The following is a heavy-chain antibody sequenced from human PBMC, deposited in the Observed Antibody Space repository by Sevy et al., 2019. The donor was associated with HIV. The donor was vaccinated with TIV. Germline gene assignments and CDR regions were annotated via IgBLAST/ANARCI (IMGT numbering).Heavy chain of an antibody. CDR1: GGSISSHY. Sequence: SETLSLTCSVSGGSISSHYWSWIRQPAGEGLEWIGRIDTSGGTNYNPSLKTRLTMSIDTSKNQFSLRLGSVTAADTAVYYCARYNFWSGHYDYFDYWGPGALVPVSS. J-gene: IGHJ4*02. V-gene: IGHV4-4*07. CDR2: IDTSGGT. CDR3: ARYNFWSGHYDYFDY. D-gene: IGHD3-3*01.